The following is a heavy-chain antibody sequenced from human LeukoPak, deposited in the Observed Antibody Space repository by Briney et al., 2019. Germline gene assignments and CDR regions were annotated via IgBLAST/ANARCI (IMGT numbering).Heavy chain of an antibody. Sequence: ASVKVSCKASGYTFTGYYMHWVRQAPGQGLEWMGWINPNSGGTNYAQKFQGRVTMTRDTSISTAYMELSRLRSDDTAVYYCARDPRIAAEMFNYMDVWGKGTTVTVSS. CDR2: INPNSGGT. CDR3: ARDPRIAAEMFNYMDV. J-gene: IGHJ6*03. D-gene: IGHD6-13*01. CDR1: GYTFTGYY. V-gene: IGHV1-2*02.